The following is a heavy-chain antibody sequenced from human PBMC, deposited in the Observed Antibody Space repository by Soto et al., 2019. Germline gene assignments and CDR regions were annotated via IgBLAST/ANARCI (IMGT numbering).Heavy chain of an antibody. Sequence: QITLKESGPTLVKPTQTLTLTCTFSGFSLSTSGVGVGWIRQPPGKALEWLALIYWDDDKRYSPSLKSRLTIXKXNSKNQVVLTMTNMDPVDTATYYCAHSSTVSDAFDYWGQGTLVTVSS. CDR2: IYWDDDK. J-gene: IGHJ4*02. CDR1: GFSLSTSGVG. D-gene: IGHD4-17*01. CDR3: AHSSTVSDAFDY. V-gene: IGHV2-5*02.